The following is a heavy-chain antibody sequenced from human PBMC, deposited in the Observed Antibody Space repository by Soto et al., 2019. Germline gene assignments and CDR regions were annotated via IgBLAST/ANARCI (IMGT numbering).Heavy chain of an antibody. CDR1: GFTFSIYS. CDR3: AREGRGYSYGPSYFDY. J-gene: IGHJ4*02. D-gene: IGHD5-18*01. V-gene: IGHV3-21*01. Sequence: GGSLRRSCAASGFTFSIYSMNWVRQAPWKGLEWVSSISSSSSYIYYADSVKGRFTISRDNAKNSLYLQMNSLRAEDTAVYYCAREGRGYSYGPSYFDYWGQGTLVTVSS. CDR2: ISSSSSYI.